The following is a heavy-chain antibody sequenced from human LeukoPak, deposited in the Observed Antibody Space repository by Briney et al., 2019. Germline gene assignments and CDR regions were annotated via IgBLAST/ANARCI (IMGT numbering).Heavy chain of an antibody. J-gene: IGHJ5*02. CDR3: AKGNWSDD. V-gene: IGHV3-23*01. Sequence: GGSLRLSCAASGFTFSESDKRWVRHAPGRGLEWVLWIRRSLDRPYNAASVKGRFTISKHNSKNTLYLQMNSLRAEETAVYYCAKGNWSDDWGQGTPLTVSS. CDR2: IRRSLDRP. CDR1: GFTFSESD.